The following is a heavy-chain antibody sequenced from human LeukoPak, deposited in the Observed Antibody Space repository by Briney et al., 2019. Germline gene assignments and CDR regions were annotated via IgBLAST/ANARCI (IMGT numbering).Heavy chain of an antibody. CDR3: ALSSGWIYYFDY. V-gene: IGHV4-4*02. J-gene: IGHJ4*02. CDR2: IYHSGST. D-gene: IGHD6-19*01. Sequence: PSGTLSLTCAVSGGSISSSNWWGWVRQPPGQGLEWIGEIYHSGSTNYNPSLKSRVTISVDKSKNQFSLQLNSVTPEDTAVYYCALSSGWIYYFDYWGQGTLVTVSS. CDR1: GGSISSSNW.